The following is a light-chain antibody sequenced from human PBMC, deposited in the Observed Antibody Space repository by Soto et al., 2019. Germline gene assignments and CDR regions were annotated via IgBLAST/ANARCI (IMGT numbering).Light chain of an antibody. CDR3: QQYYSTPLT. J-gene: IGKJ3*01. Sequence: DIVMTQSPDSLAVSLGERATINCKSSQSVLYRSNNKNYLAWFQQKPGQPPKMVIYWASTRESGVPDRFSVSGSGTDFTLTISSLQAEDVAVYYCQQYYSTPLTFGPGTKVDIK. V-gene: IGKV4-1*01. CDR1: QSVLYRSNNKNY. CDR2: WAS.